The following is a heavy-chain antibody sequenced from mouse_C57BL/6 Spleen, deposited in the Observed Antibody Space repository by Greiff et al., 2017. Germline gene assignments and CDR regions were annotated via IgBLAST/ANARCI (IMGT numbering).Heavy chain of an antibody. CDR2: IDPNSGGT. CDR3: ARGLSTTVVEGRYAMDY. J-gene: IGHJ4*01. CDR1: GYTFTSYW. Sequence: QVQLQQPGAELVKPGASVKLSCKASGYTFTSYWMHWVKQRPGRGLEWIGRIDPNSGGTKYNEKFKSKATLTVDKPSSTAYMQLSSLTSEDSSVYYCARGLSTTVVEGRYAMDYWGQGTSVTVSS. V-gene: IGHV1-72*01. D-gene: IGHD1-1*01.